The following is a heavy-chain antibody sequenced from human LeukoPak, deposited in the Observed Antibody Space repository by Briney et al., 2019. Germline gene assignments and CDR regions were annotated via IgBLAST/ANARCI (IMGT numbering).Heavy chain of an antibody. CDR1: GYTFTSYG. J-gene: IGHJ6*02. CDR3: ARGAGYCSGCSCFSGRSHYYGMDV. Sequence: GASVKVSCKASGYTFTSYGISWVRQAPGQGLEWMGWISAYNGNTNYAQKHQGRVTMTTDTSTSTANMEMRSLRSDDTAVYYCARGAGYCSGCSCFSGRSHYYGMDVWGQGTTVTVSS. D-gene: IGHD2-15*01. CDR2: ISAYNGNT. V-gene: IGHV1-18*01.